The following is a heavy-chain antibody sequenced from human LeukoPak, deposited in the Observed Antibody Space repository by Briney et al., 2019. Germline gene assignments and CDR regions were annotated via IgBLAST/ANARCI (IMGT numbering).Heavy chain of an antibody. V-gene: IGHV3-7*02. J-gene: IGHJ4*02. D-gene: IGHD3-10*01. CDR3: ARGPGARGLDY. Sequence: GGSLRLSCAGSGFTFGTYWMSWVRQAPGRGLEWVANIKQDGSDKYYVDSVEGRFTISRDNAKNSLYLQMNSLRAEDTAVYYCARGPGARGLDYWGQGTLVTVSS. CDR1: GFTFGTYW. CDR2: IKQDGSDK.